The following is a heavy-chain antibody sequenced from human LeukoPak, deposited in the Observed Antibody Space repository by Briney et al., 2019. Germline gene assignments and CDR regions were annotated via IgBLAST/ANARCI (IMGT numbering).Heavy chain of an antibody. CDR3: AKGGSSWSEIDY. J-gene: IGHJ4*02. D-gene: IGHD6-13*01. CDR2: IRYDGTNK. Sequence: GGSLRLSCAASGFTFSSYGMHWVRQAPGKGLAWVTFIRYDGTNKYYADSVKGRFTISRDNSKNTLYLQMNSLRADDTAVYYCAKGGSSWSEIDYWGQGTLVTVSS. CDR1: GFTFSSYG. V-gene: IGHV3-30*02.